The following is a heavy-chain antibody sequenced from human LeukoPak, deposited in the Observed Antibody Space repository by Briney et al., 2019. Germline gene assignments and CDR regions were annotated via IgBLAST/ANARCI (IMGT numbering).Heavy chain of an antibody. CDR1: GFTFP. Sequence: QSGGSLRLSCAASGFTFPMSWVRQAPGKGLEWVSSISVSGGDTFYADSVKGRFTVSRDSSKNTLYLQMNSLRSEDSALYYCARGRGWIHDYWGQGNLVTVSS. D-gene: IGHD6-19*01. CDR2: ISVSGGDT. J-gene: IGHJ4*02. CDR3: ARGRGWIHDY. V-gene: IGHV3-23*01.